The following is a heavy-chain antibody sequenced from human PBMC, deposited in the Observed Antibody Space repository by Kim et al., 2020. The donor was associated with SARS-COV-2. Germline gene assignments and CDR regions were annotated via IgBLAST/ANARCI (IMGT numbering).Heavy chain of an antibody. Sequence: GGSLRLSCAASGFTVSSNYMSWVRQAPGKGLEWVSVIYSGGSTYYADSVKGRFTISRDNSKNTLYLQMNSLRAEDTAVYYCARHLRRGIVVVIGAFDIWGQGTMVTVSS. CDR2: IYSGGST. V-gene: IGHV3-53*01. J-gene: IGHJ3*02. D-gene: IGHD3-22*01. CDR1: GFTVSSNY. CDR3: ARHLRRGIVVVIGAFDI.